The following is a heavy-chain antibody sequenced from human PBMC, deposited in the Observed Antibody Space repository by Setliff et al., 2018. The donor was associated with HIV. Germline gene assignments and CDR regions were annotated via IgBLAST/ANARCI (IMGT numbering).Heavy chain of an antibody. D-gene: IGHD4-4*01. J-gene: IGHJ6*03. CDR2: NKTSSGGT. CDR1: GSTFNVYY. V-gene: IGHV1-2*02. CDR3: ARELSDYKEKAFYYMDV. Sequence: ASVKVSCKASGSTFNVYYMHWVRQAPGQGLEWMGWNKTSSGGTNYAQNFQGRVTMTRDTSTSTFYMELSSLRSEDTAVYYCARELSDYKEKAFYYMDVWGNGTTVTVSS.